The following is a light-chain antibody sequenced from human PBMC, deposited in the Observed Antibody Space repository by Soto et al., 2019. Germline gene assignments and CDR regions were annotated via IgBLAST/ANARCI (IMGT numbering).Light chain of an antibody. J-gene: IGKJ4*01. V-gene: IGKV3-20*01. CDR1: QTVRNNY. CDR3: QQVRSYPLT. Sequence: EVVLTQSPGTLSLSPGERATLSCRASQTVRNNYLAWYQQKPGQAPRLLIYDASSRATGIPDRFSGGGSGTDFTLTISRLEPEDFAVYYCQQVRSYPLTFGGGTKLDIK. CDR2: DAS.